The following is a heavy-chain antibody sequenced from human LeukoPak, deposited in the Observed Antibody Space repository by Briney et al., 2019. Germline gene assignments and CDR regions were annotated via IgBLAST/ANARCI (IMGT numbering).Heavy chain of an antibody. Sequence: PSETLSLTCTVSGGSISSGGYYWSWIRQHPGKGLEWIGYICYSGSTYYNPSLKSRVTISVDTSKNQFSLKLSSVTAADTAVYYCARGHSSGWFSSFDYWGQGTLVTVSS. CDR3: ARGHSSGWFSSFDY. CDR2: ICYSGST. J-gene: IGHJ4*02. V-gene: IGHV4-31*03. CDR1: GGSISSGGYY. D-gene: IGHD6-19*01.